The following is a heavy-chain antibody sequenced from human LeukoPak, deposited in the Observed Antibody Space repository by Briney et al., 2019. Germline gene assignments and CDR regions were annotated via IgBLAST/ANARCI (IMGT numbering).Heavy chain of an antibody. J-gene: IGHJ6*03. CDR1: GLTFSSYS. D-gene: IGHD3-22*01. Sequence: PGGSLRLSCAASGLTFSSYSMNWVRQAPGKGLEWVSSISSSSSYIYYADSVKGRFTISRDNSKNTLYLQMNSLRAEDTAVYYCAKGEYYYDSSGYYRGRNYYYMDVWGKGTTVTVSS. CDR3: AKGEYYYDSSGYYRGRNYYYMDV. CDR2: ISSSSSYI. V-gene: IGHV3-21*04.